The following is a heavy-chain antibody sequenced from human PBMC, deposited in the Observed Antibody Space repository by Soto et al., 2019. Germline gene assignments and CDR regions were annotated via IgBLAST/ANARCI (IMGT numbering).Heavy chain of an antibody. V-gene: IGHV3-64D*06. J-gene: IGHJ4*02. CDR2: ISPNGGST. CDR3: VKLREY. Sequence: PGGSLRLSCSASGFTFSSYDVHWVRQAPGKGLEFVAGISPNGGSTYYPDSVKGRSTISRDNSKNTLYLQMSSLRPEDTAVYYCVKLREYWGQGTMVTVSS. CDR1: GFTFSSYD.